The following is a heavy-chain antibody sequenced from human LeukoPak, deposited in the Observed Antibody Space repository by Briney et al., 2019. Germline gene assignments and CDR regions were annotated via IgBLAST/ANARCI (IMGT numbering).Heavy chain of an antibody. Sequence: PGGSLTLACPASGFAFNSYTIKWVRQPPGKGLEWVSAITSRGTHIYNTNSGKGRCTISRDNAENSAYLQMSSLRAEDTAVYYCARVAQGATTENYYYYYMDVWGKGTTVTVSS. V-gene: IGHV3-21*01. CDR3: ARVAQGATTENYYYYYMDV. CDR2: ITSRGTHI. D-gene: IGHD4-11*01. CDR1: GFAFNSYT. J-gene: IGHJ6*03.